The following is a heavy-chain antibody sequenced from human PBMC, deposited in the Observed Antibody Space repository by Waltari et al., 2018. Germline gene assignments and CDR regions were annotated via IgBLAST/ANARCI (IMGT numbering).Heavy chain of an antibody. CDR3: SRELSWSGRDY. CDR1: GFPYNVYA. Sequence: EIHVVESGGGLVQPGESLSLTCLASGFPYNVYAMGWVRQAPGKGLEWVANIKEDGIEKNYVDSVKGRFTISRDNAKNSVFLEMNSLSVEDTAVYYCSRELSWSGRDYWGQGALVTVSS. J-gene: IGHJ4*02. D-gene: IGHD3-3*01. CDR2: IKEDGIEK. V-gene: IGHV3-7*03.